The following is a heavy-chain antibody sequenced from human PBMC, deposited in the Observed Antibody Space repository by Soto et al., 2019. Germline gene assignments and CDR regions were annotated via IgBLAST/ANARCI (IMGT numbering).Heavy chain of an antibody. D-gene: IGHD2-21*02. J-gene: IGHJ6*02. CDR2: IHYSGSI. CDR1: GGSISSDHYH. CDR3: AREDDGGDRDYYGLDV. V-gene: IGHV4-30-4*01. Sequence: SETLSLTCTVSGGSISSDHYHWTWIRQPPGKGLEWIGYIHYSGSIYYNPSLQSRVTMSVDTSKNLLSLKLSSVTAADTAVYFCAREDDGGDRDYYGLDVWGQGTTVTVSS.